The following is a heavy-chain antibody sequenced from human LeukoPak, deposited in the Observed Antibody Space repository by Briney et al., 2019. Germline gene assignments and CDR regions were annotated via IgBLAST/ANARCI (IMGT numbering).Heavy chain of an antibody. J-gene: IGHJ4*02. CDR3: AKARDCSGGSCFPQLTPDY. V-gene: IGHV3-23*01. D-gene: IGHD2-15*01. Sequence: PGGSLRLSCAASGFTFSTYAMSWVRQAPGKGLEWVSAISVSGGRTYYAACVKGRFTISRDNCNNTLYVQMNSPRAEDTAVYYCAKARDCSGGSCFPQLTPDYWGQGTLVTVSS. CDR1: GFTFSTYA. CDR2: ISVSGGRT.